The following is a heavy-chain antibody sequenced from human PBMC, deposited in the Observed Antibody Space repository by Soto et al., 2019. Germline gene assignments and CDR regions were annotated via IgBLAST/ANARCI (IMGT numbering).Heavy chain of an antibody. CDR1: GFRFSEHA. CDR2: IRNAPYGGTT. V-gene: IGHV3-49*04. J-gene: IGHJ5*02. CDR3: SRGSFGYYGP. Sequence: PGGSLRLSCNCSGFRFSEHAMTWVRQAPGKGLEWVGFIRNAPYGGTTDYAASVRGRFTISRDDSASIAYLQMNSLKTEDSGLYYCSRGSFGYYGPWGPGTLVTVSS. D-gene: IGHD2-2*03.